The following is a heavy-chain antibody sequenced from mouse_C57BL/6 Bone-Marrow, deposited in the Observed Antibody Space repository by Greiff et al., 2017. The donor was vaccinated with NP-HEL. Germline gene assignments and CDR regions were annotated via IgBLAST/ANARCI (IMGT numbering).Heavy chain of an antibody. Sequence: VQLQQPGAELVKPGASVKLSCKASGYTFTSYWMHWVKQRPGRGLEWIGRIDPNSGGTKYNEKFKSKGTLTVDKPSSTAYMQLSSLTSEDYAVYYCARRATVVPYYFDYWGQGTTLTVSS. CDR2: IDPNSGGT. J-gene: IGHJ2*01. CDR1: GYTFTSYW. V-gene: IGHV1-72*01. CDR3: ARRATVVPYYFDY. D-gene: IGHD1-1*01.